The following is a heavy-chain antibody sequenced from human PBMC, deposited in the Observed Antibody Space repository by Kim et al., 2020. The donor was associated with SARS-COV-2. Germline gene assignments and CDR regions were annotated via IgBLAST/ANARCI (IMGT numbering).Heavy chain of an antibody. J-gene: IGHJ6*03. CDR1: GGTFSSYA. CDR3: ASNYDILTGYYNPMGYYYYYMDV. D-gene: IGHD3-9*01. CDR2: IIPIFGIA. V-gene: IGHV1-69*04. Sequence: SVKVSCKASGGTFSSYAISWVRLAPGQGLEWMGRIIPIFGIANYAQKFQGRVTITADKSTSTAYMELSSLRSEDTAVYYCASNYDILTGYYNPMGYYYYYMDVWGKGTTVTVSS.